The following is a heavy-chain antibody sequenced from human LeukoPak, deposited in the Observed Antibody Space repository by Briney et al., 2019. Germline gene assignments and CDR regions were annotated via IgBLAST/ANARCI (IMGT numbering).Heavy chain of an antibody. CDR1: GGSISSGSYY. J-gene: IGHJ4*02. D-gene: IGHD3-9*01. V-gene: IGHV4-61*01. Sequence: SQTLSLTCTVSGGSISSGSYYWSWIRQPPGKGLEWIGYIYYSGSTNYNPSLESRVTISVDTSKNQFSLKLSSVTAADTAVYYCARLGQEYYDILTGYAWVADYWGQGTLVTVSS. CDR2: IYYSGST. CDR3: ARLGQEYYDILTGYAWVADY.